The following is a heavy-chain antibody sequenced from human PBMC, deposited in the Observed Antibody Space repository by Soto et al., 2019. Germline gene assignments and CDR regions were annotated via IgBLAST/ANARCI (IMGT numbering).Heavy chain of an antibody. CDR2: IDNSGST. J-gene: IGHJ4*02. Sequence: PSETLSLTCTVSGGSTSNYFCNWIRQPAGKGLEWIGRIDNSGSTNYNPSLKSRITMSADTSRNQFSLKLNSVAAADTAVYYCARGGQDFWSGPFDYWGQGALVTVS. CDR1: GGSTSNYF. CDR3: ARGGQDFWSGPFDY. D-gene: IGHD3-3*01. V-gene: IGHV4-4*07.